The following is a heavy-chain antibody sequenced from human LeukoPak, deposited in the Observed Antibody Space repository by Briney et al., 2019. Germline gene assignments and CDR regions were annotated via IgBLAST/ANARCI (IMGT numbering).Heavy chain of an antibody. Sequence: SETLSLTCTVSGGSISNYYWSWIRQPAGKGLEWIGRIYTGGSTNYNPSLKSRVTMSVDTSKNQFSLVLNSVTAADTAVYYCARERGYYDNSGYFRHFDYWGQGTLVTVSS. CDR2: IYTGGST. J-gene: IGHJ4*02. D-gene: IGHD3-22*01. V-gene: IGHV4-4*07. CDR1: GGSISNYY. CDR3: ARERGYYDNSGYFRHFDY.